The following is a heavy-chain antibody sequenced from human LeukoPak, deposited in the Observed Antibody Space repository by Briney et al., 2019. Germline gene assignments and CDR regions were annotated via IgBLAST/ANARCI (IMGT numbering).Heavy chain of an antibody. V-gene: IGHV4-39*01. CDR2: IYYSGST. J-gene: IGHJ4*02. CDR3: ARQLGTAVAGTGPIDY. CDR1: GGSISSSSYY. D-gene: IGHD6-19*01. Sequence: PSETLSLTCTVSGGSISSSSYYWGWIRQPPGKGLEWIGSIYYSGSTYYNPSLKSRVTISVDTSKNHSSLKLSSVTAADTAVYYCARQLGTAVAGTGPIDYWGQGTLVTASS.